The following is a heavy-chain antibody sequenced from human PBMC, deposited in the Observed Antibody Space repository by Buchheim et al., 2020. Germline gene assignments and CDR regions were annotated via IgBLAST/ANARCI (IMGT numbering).Heavy chain of an antibody. CDR2: ISGSGGRT. CDR1: GFTFSSYA. Sequence: VQLLASGGGLVQPGGSLRLSCAASGFTFSSYAMSCVRHAPGKGLEWVSAISGSGGRTYYADSVNVMFTISRDNSKNTIYLQMNSLRAEDTAVYDCAKDVVYDQVAGFDYWGQGTL. V-gene: IGHV3-23*01. CDR3: AKDVVYDQVAGFDY. J-gene: IGHJ4*02. D-gene: IGHD6-19*01.